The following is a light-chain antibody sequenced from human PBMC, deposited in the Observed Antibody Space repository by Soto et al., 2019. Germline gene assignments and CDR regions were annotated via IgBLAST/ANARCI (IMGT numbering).Light chain of an antibody. CDR1: QSISYW. CDR3: LQGYNYTRT. V-gene: IGKV1-5*01. J-gene: IGKJ1*01. CDR2: GGS. Sequence: IQMTQYPSNLPSSFGDRVTITCGASQSISYWLAWYQQKPGTAPKLLIYGGSSLESGVPSRFSGSESGTEGTITISSLKKEDGSTYYCLQGYNYTRTFCQGTKVDIK.